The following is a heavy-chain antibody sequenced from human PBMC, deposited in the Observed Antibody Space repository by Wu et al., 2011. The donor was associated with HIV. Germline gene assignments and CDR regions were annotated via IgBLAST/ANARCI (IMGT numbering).Heavy chain of an antibody. J-gene: IGHJ6*02. CDR1: GGTFSSYA. Sequence: QVQLVQSGAEVKKPGSSVKVSCKASGGTFSSYAISWVRQAPGQGLEWMGGIIPIFGTANYAQKFQGRVTINTDESTSTAYMELSSLRSEDTAVYYCARGQSTAAAADYYYYGMDVWGQGTTVTVSS. V-gene: IGHV1-69*05. CDR3: ARGQSTAAAADYYYYGMDV. CDR2: IIPIFGTA. D-gene: IGHD6-13*01.